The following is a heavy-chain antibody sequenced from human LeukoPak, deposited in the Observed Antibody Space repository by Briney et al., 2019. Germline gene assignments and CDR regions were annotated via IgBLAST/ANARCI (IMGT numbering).Heavy chain of an antibody. CDR1: GFTLTDYY. D-gene: IGHD6-19*01. Sequence: SVILSCAASGFTLTDYYMRWIRQAPGKGLEWVSYISPSSSTTYYADSVKGRFTISRDNAKNSLYLQMNSLRADDTAVYYWARDLLIAVAGCFAYSGQGTPVTVPS. J-gene: IGHJ4*02. CDR2: ISPSSSTT. CDR3: ARDLLIAVAGCFAY. V-gene: IGHV3-11*01.